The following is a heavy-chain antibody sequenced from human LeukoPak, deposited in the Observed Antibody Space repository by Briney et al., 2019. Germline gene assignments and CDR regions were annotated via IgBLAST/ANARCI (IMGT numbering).Heavy chain of an antibody. CDR3: ARARGIVVVVAEDCYFDY. D-gene: IGHD2-15*01. CDR2: INPNSGGT. Sequence: ASVKVSCKASGYTFTGYYMHWVRQAPGQGLEWMGWINPNSGGTNYAQKFQGRVTMTRDTSISTAYMELSRLRSDDTAVYYCARARGIVVVVAEDCYFDYWGQGTLVAVSS. J-gene: IGHJ4*02. V-gene: IGHV1-2*02. CDR1: GYTFTGYY.